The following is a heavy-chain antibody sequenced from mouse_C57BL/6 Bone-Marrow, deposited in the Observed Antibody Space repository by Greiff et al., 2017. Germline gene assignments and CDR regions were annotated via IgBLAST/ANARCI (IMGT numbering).Heavy chain of an antibody. J-gene: IGHJ3*01. D-gene: IGHD2-5*01. CDR3: AREDSNYWFAY. CDR1: GYTFTSYW. V-gene: IGHV1-50*01. CDR2: IDPSDSYT. Sequence: SCKASGYTFTSYWMQWVKQRPGQGLEWIGEIDPSDSYTNYNQKFKGKATLTVDTSSSTAYMQLSSLTSEDSAVYYCAREDSNYWFAYWGQGTLVTVSA.